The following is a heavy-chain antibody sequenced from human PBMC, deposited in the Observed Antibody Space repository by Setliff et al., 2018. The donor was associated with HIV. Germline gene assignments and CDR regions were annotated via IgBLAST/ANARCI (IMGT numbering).Heavy chain of an antibody. CDR3: ARGQPLTGEAHLFDP. CDR2: IYTSGST. D-gene: IGHD7-27*01. CDR1: GGSFSNYY. Sequence: SETLSLTCAVYGGSFSNYYWSWIRQPAGKGLEWIGRIYTSGSTKYNPSLKSRVTISVDTSKNQFSLKVSSVTAADTAVYYCARGQPLTGEAHLFDPWGQGTLVTVSS. J-gene: IGHJ5*02. V-gene: IGHV4-59*10.